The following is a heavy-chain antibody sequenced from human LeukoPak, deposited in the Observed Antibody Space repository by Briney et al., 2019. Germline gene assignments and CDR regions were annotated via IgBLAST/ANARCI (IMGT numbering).Heavy chain of an antibody. CDR3: AKDRCSNGIGCYYYYMDV. CDR1: GFSFNNYG. J-gene: IGHJ6*03. CDR2: IQFDGSNE. D-gene: IGHD2-8*01. Sequence: GESLRLSCSASGFSFNNYGMHWVRQAPGKGLEWVAYIQFDGSNEQYADSVKGRFSISRDSSKNILYLQMNSLRAEDTAVYYCAKDRCSNGIGCYYYYMDVWGKGTTVTISS. V-gene: IGHV3-30*02.